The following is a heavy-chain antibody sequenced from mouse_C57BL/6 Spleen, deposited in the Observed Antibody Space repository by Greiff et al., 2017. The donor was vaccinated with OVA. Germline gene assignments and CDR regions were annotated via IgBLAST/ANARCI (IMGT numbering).Heavy chain of an antibody. Sequence: QVQLQQPGAELVKPGASVKMSCKASGYTFTSYWITWVKQRPGQGLEWIGDIYPGRGSTNYNEKFKSKATLTVDTSSSTAYMQRSSLTSEDSAVYYCARGRYLLPLDYWGQGTTLTVSS. CDR2: IYPGRGST. J-gene: IGHJ2*01. CDR3: ARGRYLLPLDY. CDR1: GYTFTSYW. V-gene: IGHV1-55*01. D-gene: IGHD1-1*01.